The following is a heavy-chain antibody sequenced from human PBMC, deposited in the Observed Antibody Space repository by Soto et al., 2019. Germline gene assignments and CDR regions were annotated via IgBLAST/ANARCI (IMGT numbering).Heavy chain of an antibody. V-gene: IGHV3-23*01. CDR1: GFTFSSYA. J-gene: IGHJ4*02. D-gene: IGHD6-19*01. Sequence: EVQLLESGGGLVQPGGSLRLSCTASGFTFSSYAMNWVRQAPGKGLEWVSVISGSGGSTYYADSVKGRFTISRDNSKNKRYLQMNSPRAEDTAVYYCASRTSGWYFDYWGQGTLVTVSS. CDR3: ASRTSGWYFDY. CDR2: ISGSGGST.